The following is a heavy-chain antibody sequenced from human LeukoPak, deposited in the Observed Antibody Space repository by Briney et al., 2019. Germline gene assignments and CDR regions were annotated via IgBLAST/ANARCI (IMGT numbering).Heavy chain of an antibody. CDR1: GFTLSSNW. CDR2: FYSDGSRT. V-gene: IGHV3-74*01. J-gene: IGHJ3*02. D-gene: IGHD1-26*01. CDR3: ARSGRGGVFDI. Sequence: GGSLRLSCAGSGFTLSSNWMHWVRHAPGKGLVWVSRFYSDGSRTNDADSVKGRFTISGDNAKNTQYLQMNRLRADDTAVYYCARSGRGGVFDIWGQGTMVTVSS.